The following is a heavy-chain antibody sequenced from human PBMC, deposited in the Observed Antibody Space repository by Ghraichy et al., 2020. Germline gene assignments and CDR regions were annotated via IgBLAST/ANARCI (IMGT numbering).Heavy chain of an antibody. CDR1: GGSFSGYY. J-gene: IGHJ6*02. CDR2: INHSGST. D-gene: IGHD6-13*01. Sequence: SETLSLTCAVYGGSFSGYYWSWIRQPPGKGLEWIGEINHSGSTNYNPSLKSRVTISVDTSKNQFSLKLSSVTAADTAVYYCAGVETPSSSWYPNHYYYYGMDVWGQGTTVTVSS. V-gene: IGHV4-34*01. CDR3: AGVETPSSSWYPNHYYYYGMDV.